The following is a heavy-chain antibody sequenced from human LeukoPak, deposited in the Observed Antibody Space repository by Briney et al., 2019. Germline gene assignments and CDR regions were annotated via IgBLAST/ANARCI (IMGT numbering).Heavy chain of an antibody. CDR3: ARHGFGVYCSGSSCYFAY. J-gene: IGHJ4*02. CDR2: ICYSGSTYSSGST. CDR1: GGSISSSNYC. D-gene: IGHD2-15*01. V-gene: IGHV4-39*01. Sequence: SETLSLTCTVSGGSISSSNYCGGWIRQPPGKGLEWIGSICYSGSTYSSGSTYYNPSLKSRVTISVDTSNNQFSLKLSSVTAANSVIYFYARHGFGVYCSGSSCYFAYWGQGTLVTVSS.